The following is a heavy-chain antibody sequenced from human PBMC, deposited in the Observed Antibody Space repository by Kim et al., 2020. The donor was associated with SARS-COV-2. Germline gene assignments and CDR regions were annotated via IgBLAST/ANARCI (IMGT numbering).Heavy chain of an antibody. CDR3: ARDREGPDITIFGVVISTSDAFDI. J-gene: IGHJ3*02. Sequence: SETLSLTCAVSGGSISSSNWWSWVRQPPGKGLEWIGEIYHSGSTNYNPSLKSRVTISVDKSKNQFSLKLSSVTAADTAVYYCARDREGPDITIFGVVISTSDAFDIWGQGTMVTVSS. V-gene: IGHV4-4*02. D-gene: IGHD3-3*01. CDR1: GGSISSSNW. CDR2: IYHSGST.